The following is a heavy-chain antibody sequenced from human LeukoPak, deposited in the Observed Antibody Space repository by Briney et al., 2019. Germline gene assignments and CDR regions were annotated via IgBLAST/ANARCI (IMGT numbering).Heavy chain of an antibody. CDR3: ARDDYDFWSGYLVY. D-gene: IGHD3-3*01. CDR1: GFTISSYA. J-gene: IGHJ4*02. CDR2: ISYDGSNK. V-gene: IGHV3-30-3*01. Sequence: GGSLRLSCAASGFTISSYAMPWGRQAPGKGLGWEAVISYDGSNKYYADTVKGRFTISRDNSKNTLYLQMNSLRAEDTAVYYCARDDYDFWSGYLVYWGQGTLVTVSS.